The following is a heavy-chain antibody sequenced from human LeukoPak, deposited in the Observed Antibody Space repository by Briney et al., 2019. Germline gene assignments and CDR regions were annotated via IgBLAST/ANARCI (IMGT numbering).Heavy chain of an antibody. D-gene: IGHD4-17*01. Sequence: PGGSLRLSCAASGFTFRTYAMNWVRQAPGKGLEWVAVISDDGSNKYYAESVKGQFTISSDNSKNTLYLQMNSLRAEDTAVYYCARAFSTTAFDYWGQGTLVTVSS. CDR3: ARAFSTTAFDY. V-gene: IGHV3-30*04. CDR2: ISDDGSNK. CDR1: GFTFRTYA. J-gene: IGHJ4*02.